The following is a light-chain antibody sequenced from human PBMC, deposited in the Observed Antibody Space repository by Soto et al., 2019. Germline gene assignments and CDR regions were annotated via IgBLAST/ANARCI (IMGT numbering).Light chain of an antibody. CDR1: QSVSNSF. CDR3: QQYGSSPPT. V-gene: IGKV3-20*01. CDR2: GAS. J-gene: IGKJ2*01. Sequence: EIVLTQSPGTLSLSPGERATLSCRASQSVSNSFLVWYQQKPGQAPRHRIYGASSRATGIPDRFSDSGSGTDFTLTISRLEPEDFAVYYCQQYGSSPPTFGQGTNLEIK.